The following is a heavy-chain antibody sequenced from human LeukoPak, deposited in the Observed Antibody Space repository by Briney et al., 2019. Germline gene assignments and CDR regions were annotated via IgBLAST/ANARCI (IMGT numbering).Heavy chain of an antibody. V-gene: IGHV3-74*01. CDR1: GFTFSSYW. CDR3: AWEGPYKGFDI. Sequence: PGGSLRLSCAASGFTFSSYWMHWVRQAPGKGLVGVSRINSDGRSTNYADSVKGRFTISRDNAKNTLYLQMNSLRAEDTAVYYCAWEGPYKGFDIWGQGTMVTVSS. J-gene: IGHJ3*02. D-gene: IGHD1-26*01. CDR2: INSDGRST.